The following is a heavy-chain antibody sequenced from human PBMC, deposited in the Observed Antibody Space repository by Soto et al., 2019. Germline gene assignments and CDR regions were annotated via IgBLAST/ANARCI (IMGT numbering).Heavy chain of an antibody. CDR2: ISYDGSNK. CDR3: ARVPREYYYDSSGAFDI. J-gene: IGHJ3*02. V-gene: IGHV3-30-3*01. CDR1: GFTFSSYA. D-gene: IGHD3-22*01. Sequence: QVQLVESGGGVVQPGRSLRLSCAASGFTFSSYAMHWVRQAPGKGLEWVAVISYDGSNKYYEDSVKGRFTISRDNSKNTLYLQMNSLRAEDMAVYYCARVPREYYYDSSGAFDIWGQGTRVTVSS.